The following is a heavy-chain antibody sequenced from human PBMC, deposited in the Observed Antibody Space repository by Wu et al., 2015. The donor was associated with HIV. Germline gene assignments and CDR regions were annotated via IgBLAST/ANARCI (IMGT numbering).Heavy chain of an antibody. J-gene: IGHJ3*02. D-gene: IGHD4-17*01. V-gene: IGHV4-34*01. Sequence: QVQLQQWGAGLLKPSETLSLTCAVYGGSFSGYYWSWIRQPPGKGLEWIGEINHSGSTNYNPSLKSRVTISVDTSKNQFSLKLSSVTAADTAVYYCARGVPHDYGDPDAFDIWGQGTMVTVSS. CDR2: INHSGST. CDR1: GGSFSGYY. CDR3: ARGVPHDYGDPDAFDI.